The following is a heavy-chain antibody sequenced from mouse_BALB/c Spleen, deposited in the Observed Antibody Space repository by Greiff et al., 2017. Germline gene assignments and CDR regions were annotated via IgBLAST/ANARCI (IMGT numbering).Heavy chain of an antibody. D-gene: IGHD3-1*01. CDR1: GYTFTSYV. J-gene: IGHJ3*01. Sequence: EVKLMESGPELVKPGASVKMSCKASGYTFTSYVMHWVKQKPGQGLEWIGYINPYNDGTKYNEKFKGKATLTSDKSSSTAYMELSSLTSEDSAVYYCARGKLGLRFAYWGQGTLVTVSA. CDR2: INPYNDGT. V-gene: IGHV1-14*01. CDR3: ARGKLGLRFAY.